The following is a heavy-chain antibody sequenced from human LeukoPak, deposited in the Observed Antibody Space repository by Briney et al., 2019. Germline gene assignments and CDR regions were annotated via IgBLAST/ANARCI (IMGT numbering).Heavy chain of an antibody. Sequence: GGSLRLSCAASGFIVSENYMSWVRQAPGKGLEWVSTVYSGGLTFYADPVKGRFTISRDNSKNTLYLQMSSLRAENTAVYYCVRDRWPGLGDFWGQGTTVTVSS. D-gene: IGHD6-19*01. V-gene: IGHV3-66*01. J-gene: IGHJ6*02. CDR2: VYSGGLT. CDR3: VRDRWPGLGDF. CDR1: GFIVSENY.